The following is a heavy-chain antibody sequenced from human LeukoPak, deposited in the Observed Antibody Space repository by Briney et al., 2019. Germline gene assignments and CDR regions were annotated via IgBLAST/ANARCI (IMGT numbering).Heavy chain of an antibody. CDR3: ARHILGDGYPPF. D-gene: IGHD5-24*01. J-gene: IGHJ4*02. CDR1: GYTLTELS. V-gene: IGHV1-24*01. CDR2: FDPEDGET. Sequence: ASVKVSCKVSGYTLTELSMHWVRQAPGKGLEWMGGFDPEDGETIYAQKFQGRVTMTEDTSTDTAYMELSSLRSEDTAVYYCARHILGDGYPPFWGQGILVTVSS.